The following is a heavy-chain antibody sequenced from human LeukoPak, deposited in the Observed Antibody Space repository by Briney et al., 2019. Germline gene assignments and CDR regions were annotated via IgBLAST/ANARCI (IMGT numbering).Heavy chain of an antibody. Sequence: GSSVKVSCKASGGTFSSYAISWVRQAPGQGLEWMGGIIPIFGTANYAQKFQGRVTITTDGSTSTAYMELSSLRSEDTAVYYCARAGYGDSSGYYVGIFDYWGQGTLVTVSS. V-gene: IGHV1-69*05. CDR3: ARAGYGDSSGYYVGIFDY. CDR1: GGTFSSYA. D-gene: IGHD3-22*01. CDR2: IIPIFGTA. J-gene: IGHJ4*02.